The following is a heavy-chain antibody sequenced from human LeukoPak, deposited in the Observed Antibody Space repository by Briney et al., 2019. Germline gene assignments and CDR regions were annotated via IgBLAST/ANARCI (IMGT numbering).Heavy chain of an antibody. CDR3: AREDIVVVPAGEFNWFDP. D-gene: IGHD2-2*01. V-gene: IGHV1-69*04. CDR1: GGTFSSYA. Sequence: SVKVSCKASGGTFSSYAISWVRQAPGQGLEWMGRIIPIPGIANYAQKFQGRVTITADKSTSTAYMELSSLRSEDTAVYYCAREDIVVVPAGEFNWFDPWGQGTLVTVSS. J-gene: IGHJ5*02. CDR2: IIPIPGIA.